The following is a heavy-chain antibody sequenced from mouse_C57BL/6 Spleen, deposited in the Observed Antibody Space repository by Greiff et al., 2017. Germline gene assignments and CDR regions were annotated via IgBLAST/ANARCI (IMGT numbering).Heavy chain of an antibody. V-gene: IGHV1-69*01. Sequence: QVQLQQPGAELVMPGASVKLSCKASGYTFTSYWMHWVKQRPGQGLEWIGEIDPSDSYTNYNQKFKGKSTLTVDKSSSTAYLQLSSLTSEDSAVYYCASHSSGTGEIDYYAKGYWGQGTSGTVSS. J-gene: IGHJ4*01. D-gene: IGHD4-1*01. CDR1: GYTFTSYW. CDR3: ASHSSGTGEIDYYAKGY. CDR2: IDPSDSYT.